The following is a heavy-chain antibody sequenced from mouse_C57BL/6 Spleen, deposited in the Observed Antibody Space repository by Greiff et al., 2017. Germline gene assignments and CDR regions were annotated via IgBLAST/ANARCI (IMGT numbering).Heavy chain of an antibody. CDR3: ARGLLREYYFDY. J-gene: IGHJ2*01. CDR1: GYTFTSYG. CDR2: IYPRSGNT. Sequence: QVQLQQSGAELARPGASVKLSCKASGYTFTSYGISWVKQRTVQGLEWIGEIYPRSGNTYYNEKFKGKATLTADKSSSTAYMELRSLTSEDSAVYFCARGLLREYYFDYWGQGTTLTVSS. D-gene: IGHD1-1*01. V-gene: IGHV1-81*01.